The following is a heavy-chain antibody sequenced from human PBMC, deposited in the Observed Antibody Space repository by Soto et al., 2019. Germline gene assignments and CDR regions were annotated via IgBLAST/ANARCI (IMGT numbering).Heavy chain of an antibody. CDR3: ARDGSRRYYGSGSYYSPLFDY. D-gene: IGHD3-10*01. J-gene: IGHJ4*02. CDR2: IYYSGST. Sequence: SETLSLTCTVSGGSISSYYWSWIRQPPGKGLEWIGYIYYSGSTNYNPSLKSRVTISVDTSKNQFSLKLSSVTAADTAVYYCARDGSRRYYGSGSYYSPLFDYWGQGTLVTVS. CDR1: GGSISSYY. V-gene: IGHV4-59*01.